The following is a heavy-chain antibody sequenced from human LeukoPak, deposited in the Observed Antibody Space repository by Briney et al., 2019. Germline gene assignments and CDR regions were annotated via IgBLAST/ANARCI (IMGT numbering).Heavy chain of an antibody. CDR3: ARGLTSGYYGSYYMDV. CDR2: IYYSGST. Sequence: SETPSLTCTVSGGSISSYYWSWIRQPPGKGLEWIGYIYYSGSTNYNPSLRSRVTISLDTSKNQFSLKLRSVTAADTAVYYCARGLTSGYYGSYYMDVWGRGTTLTVSS. J-gene: IGHJ6*03. CDR1: GGSISSYY. D-gene: IGHD3-22*01. V-gene: IGHV4-59*01.